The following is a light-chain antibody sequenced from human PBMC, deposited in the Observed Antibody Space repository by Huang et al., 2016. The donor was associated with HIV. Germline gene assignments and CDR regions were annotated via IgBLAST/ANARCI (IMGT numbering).Light chain of an antibody. Sequence: EIVMTQSPATLSVSPGERATLSCRASQSVNSHLAWYQQKPGQAPRLRIYDASTRATGIPDRFSGSGSGTVFTLTIGSRQSEDFAVYYCQQYNNWPRTFGQGTKLEIK. CDR3: QQYNNWPRT. CDR1: QSVNSH. V-gene: IGKV3-15*01. CDR2: DAS. J-gene: IGKJ2*01.